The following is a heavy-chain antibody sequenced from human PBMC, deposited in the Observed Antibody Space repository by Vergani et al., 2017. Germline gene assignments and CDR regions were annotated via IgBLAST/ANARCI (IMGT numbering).Heavy chain of an antibody. CDR2: IVVGSGNT. D-gene: IGHD6-13*01. V-gene: IGHV1-58*02. CDR3: AEVPYSSSWEDAFEI. Sequence: QMQLVQSGPEVKKPGTSVKVSCKASGFTFTSSAMQWVRQARGQRLEWIGWIVVGSGNTNYAQKFQERVTITRDMSTSTAYMELSSLRSEDTAVYYCAEVPYSSSWEDAFEIWGQGTMVTVSS. J-gene: IGHJ3*02. CDR1: GFTFTSSA.